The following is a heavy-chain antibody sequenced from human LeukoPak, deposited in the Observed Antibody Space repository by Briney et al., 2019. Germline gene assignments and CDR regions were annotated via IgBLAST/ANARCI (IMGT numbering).Heavy chain of an antibody. D-gene: IGHD1-1*01. CDR3: ATLPRGTQPPDYFYH. V-gene: IGHV4-59*08. CDR2: ISYTGRT. Sequence: KPSETLSLTCTVSGGSMSSYYWSWIRQPPGKGMECIGSISYTGRTNYNPSLKSRVTISVDTSKNQFSLKLSSVTAADTAVYYCATLPRGTQPPDYFYHWGQGTLVTVSS. J-gene: IGHJ1*01. CDR1: GGSMSSYY.